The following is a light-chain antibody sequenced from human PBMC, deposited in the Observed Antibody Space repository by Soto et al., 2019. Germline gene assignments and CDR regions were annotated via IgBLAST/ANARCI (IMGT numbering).Light chain of an antibody. CDR1: SSDVGSYNL. J-gene: IGLJ1*01. CDR3: CSYAGSSTYV. CDR2: EGS. Sequence: ALTQPASVSGSRGQSITISCTGTSSDVGSYNLVSWYQQHPGKAPKLMIYEGSKRPSGVSNRFSGSKSGNTASLTISGLQAEDEADYYCCSYAGSSTYVFGTGTKVTVL. V-gene: IGLV2-23*01.